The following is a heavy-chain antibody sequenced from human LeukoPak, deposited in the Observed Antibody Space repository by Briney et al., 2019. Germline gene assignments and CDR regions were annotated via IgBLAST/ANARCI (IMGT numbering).Heavy chain of an antibody. Sequence: GGSLRLSCAASGFTFSSYGMHWVRQAPGKGLEWVAFIRYDGSNKYYADSVKGRFTISRDKSRNTLYLQMNSLRAEDTAVYYCARIMYYYGSGRAWDWFDPWGQGTLVTVSS. CDR2: IRYDGSNK. CDR1: GFTFSSYG. CDR3: ARIMYYYGSGRAWDWFDP. D-gene: IGHD3-10*01. V-gene: IGHV3-30*02. J-gene: IGHJ5*02.